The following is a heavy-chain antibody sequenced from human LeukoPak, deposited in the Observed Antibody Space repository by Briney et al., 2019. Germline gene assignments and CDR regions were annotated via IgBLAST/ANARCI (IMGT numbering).Heavy chain of an antibody. Sequence: ASVKVSCKASGYTFTGYYMHWVRQAPGQGLEWMGWINPNSGGTNYAQKFQGRVTMTRDTSISTAYMELSRLRSDDTAVYYCARTPIAAKGRGYFDYWGQGTLVTVSS. CDR2: INPNSGGT. J-gene: IGHJ4*02. CDR3: ARTPIAAKGRGYFDY. V-gene: IGHV1-2*02. CDR1: GYTFTGYY. D-gene: IGHD6-13*01.